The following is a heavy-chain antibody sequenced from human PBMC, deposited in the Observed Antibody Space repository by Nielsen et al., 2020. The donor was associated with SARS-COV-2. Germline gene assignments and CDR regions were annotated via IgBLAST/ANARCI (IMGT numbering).Heavy chain of an antibody. D-gene: IGHD1-26*01. CDR1: GFGFNTYS. J-gene: IGHJ3*02. CDR2: ISGGSATI. V-gene: IGHV3-48*01. Sequence: GESLKISCVASGFGFNTYSMNWVRQAPGKGLEWVSYISGGSATIYYADSVKGRFTISRDNSKNTLYLQMNSLSGDDTAVYYCASGSGDSLAFDIWGQGTMVIVSS. CDR3: ASGSGDSLAFDI.